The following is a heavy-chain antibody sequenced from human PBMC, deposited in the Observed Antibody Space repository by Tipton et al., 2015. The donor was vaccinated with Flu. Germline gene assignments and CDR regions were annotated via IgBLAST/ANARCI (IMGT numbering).Heavy chain of an antibody. Sequence: LRLSCTVSGGSISSGSYYWSWIRQPAGKGLDWIGRIYTSGSTNYNPSLKSRVTISVDTSKNQFSMKLSSVTAADTAVYYCARDGIAWDYYGMDVWGQETTVTVSS. CDR1: GGSISSGSYY. D-gene: IGHD1-26*01. CDR2: IYTSGST. J-gene: IGHJ6*02. V-gene: IGHV4-61*02. CDR3: ARDGIAWDYYGMDV.